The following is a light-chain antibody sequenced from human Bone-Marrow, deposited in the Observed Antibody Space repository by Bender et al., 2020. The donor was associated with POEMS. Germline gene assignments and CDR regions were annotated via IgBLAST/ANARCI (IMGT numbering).Light chain of an antibody. J-gene: IGLJ3*02. CDR1: SSNIGAHA. V-gene: IGLV1-44*01. CDR3: AVWDDSLNGWV. CDR2: SSH. Sequence: QSVLTQPPSASGTPGQRVTISCSGGSSNIGAHAVNWYQHLPGTAPQLLIYSSHRRPSEVPDRFPGSRSGTSASLAISGLQSADEADYYCAVWDDSLNGWVFGGGTKLTVL.